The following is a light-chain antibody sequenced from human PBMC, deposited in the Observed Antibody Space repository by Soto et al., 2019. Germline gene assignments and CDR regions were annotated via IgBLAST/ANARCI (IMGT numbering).Light chain of an antibody. V-gene: IGKV3-20*01. CDR2: GAS. Sequence: EIVLTQSPGTLSLSPGERATLSCRASQIVSSSYLAWYQQKPGQAPHLLIHGASSRATGIPDRFSGSGSGTDFTLTISRLEPEDFAVYYCQQFDDSLPKLTFGGGTKVEIK. CDR3: QQFDDSLPKLT. J-gene: IGKJ4*01. CDR1: QIVSSSY.